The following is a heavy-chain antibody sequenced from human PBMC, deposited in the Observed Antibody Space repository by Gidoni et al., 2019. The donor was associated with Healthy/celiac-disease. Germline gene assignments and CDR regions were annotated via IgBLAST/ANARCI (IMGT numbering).Heavy chain of an antibody. CDR3: AGNDYLDY. V-gene: IGHV4-34*01. J-gene: IGHJ4*02. CDR1: GGSFSGYY. CDR2: INHSGST. Sequence: QVQLQQWGAGLLKPSETLSLTCAVYGGSFSGYYWSWIRQPPGKGLEWIGEINHSGSTNYNPSLKSRVTISVDTSKNQFSLKLSSVTAADTAVYYCAGNDYLDYWGQGTLVTVSS.